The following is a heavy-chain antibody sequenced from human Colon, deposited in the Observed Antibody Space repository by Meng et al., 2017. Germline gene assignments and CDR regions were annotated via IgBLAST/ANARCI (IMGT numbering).Heavy chain of an antibody. CDR3: AREDGSIGFTPAGQ. J-gene: IGHJ1*01. Sequence: QVDRQGSGPGLVKPSGTLSLTCAVVGGSISSTNWWSWIRQPPGKGLEWIGEISQSGSSNYNPSLKRRVTMSLDKFKNHFFLNLSSVSAADTAVYYCAREDGSIGFTPAGQWGQGTLVTVSS. D-gene: IGHD1-26*01. V-gene: IGHV4-4*02. CDR1: GGSISSTNW. CDR2: ISQSGSS.